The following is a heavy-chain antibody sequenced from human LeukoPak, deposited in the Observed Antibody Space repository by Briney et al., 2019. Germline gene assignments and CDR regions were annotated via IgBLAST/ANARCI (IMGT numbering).Heavy chain of an antibody. D-gene: IGHD3-10*01. CDR1: GFTVSGHY. CDR2: INSGGTT. V-gene: IGHV3-53*01. CDR3: ARNKGVYGSGSYDN. Sequence: GGSLRLSCAASGFTVSGHYWSWVRQAPGKGLEWVSLINSGGTTYYADSVKGRFTISRDDSKNTLYLQMNSLRAEDTAVYHCARNKGVYGSGSYDNWGQGTLVTASS. J-gene: IGHJ4*02.